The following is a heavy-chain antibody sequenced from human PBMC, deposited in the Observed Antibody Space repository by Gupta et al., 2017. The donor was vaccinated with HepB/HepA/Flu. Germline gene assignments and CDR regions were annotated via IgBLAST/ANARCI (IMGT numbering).Heavy chain of an antibody. Sequence: EQLVESGGGLIQPGGSLRLSCAASGFPVTRNYMGWVRQAPGKGLEWVSIIYIGGSTYYADSVKGRFTISRDESKNTLYLQMNSLRAEDTAVYYCARGYCTRTSWYLPGDAFDIWGQGTVVTVST. D-gene: IGHD2-2*01. CDR1: GFPVTRNY. CDR3: ARGYCTRTSWYLPGDAFDI. CDR2: IYIGGST. V-gene: IGHV3-53*01. J-gene: IGHJ3*02.